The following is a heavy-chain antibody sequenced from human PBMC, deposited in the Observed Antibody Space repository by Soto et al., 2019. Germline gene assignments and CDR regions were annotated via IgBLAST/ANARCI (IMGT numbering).Heavy chain of an antibody. V-gene: IGHV4-59*11. D-gene: IGHD3-3*01. Sequence: SSETLSLTCTVSGADIINHYWAWIRQSPGGGLESIGYVPNTATTTYNPSLKNRVTISVDASKSQFYLKLRSVTAADTAVYYCARGMSEGQKFYYFDYWGQGALVT. CDR3: ARGMSEGQKFYYFDY. CDR2: VPNTATT. CDR1: GADIINHY. J-gene: IGHJ4*02.